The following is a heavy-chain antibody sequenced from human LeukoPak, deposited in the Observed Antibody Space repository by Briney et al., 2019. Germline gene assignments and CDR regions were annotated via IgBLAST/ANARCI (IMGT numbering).Heavy chain of an antibody. CDR2: IKQDGSAK. CDR3: ATGEGH. D-gene: IGHD2-21*01. Sequence: PSGGSLRLSCSASGFIFSSDWMKWVSQAPGKGLEWVATIKQDGSAKYYVDSVKGRFTISRDNAKKTLYLEMNTLRAEDTAVYYCATGEGHRGQGTLVTVSS. J-gene: IGHJ4*02. V-gene: IGHV3-7*01. CDR1: GFIFSSDW.